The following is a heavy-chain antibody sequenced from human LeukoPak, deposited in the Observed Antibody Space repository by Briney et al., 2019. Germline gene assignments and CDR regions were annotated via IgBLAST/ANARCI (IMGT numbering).Heavy chain of an antibody. CDR3: ARVGAYDYGDWDNWFDP. J-gene: IGHJ5*02. CDR2: INPNSGGT. V-gene: IGHV1-2*02. CDR1: GYTFTGYY. D-gene: IGHD4-17*01. Sequence: GASVKVSCKASGYTFTGYYMHWVRQAPGQGLEWMGWINPNSGGTNYAQKFQGRVTMTRDTSISTAYMELSRLRSDDTAVYYCARVGAYDYGDWDNWFDPWGQGTLVTVSS.